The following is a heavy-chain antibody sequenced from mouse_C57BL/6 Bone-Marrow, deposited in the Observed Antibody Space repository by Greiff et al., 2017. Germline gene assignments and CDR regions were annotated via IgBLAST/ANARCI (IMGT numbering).Heavy chain of an antibody. Sequence: VQLQQSGAELVKPGASVKLSCTASGFNIKDYYMHWVKQRTEQGLEWIGRIDPEDGETKYAPKFQGKATITAETSSNTACLQRSSLTSEDTAVYYCTRLGPSDYWGQGTNLTVSS. CDR2: IDPEDGET. V-gene: IGHV14-2*01. CDR3: TRLGPSDY. CDR1: GFNIKDYY. D-gene: IGHD4-1*01. J-gene: IGHJ2*01.